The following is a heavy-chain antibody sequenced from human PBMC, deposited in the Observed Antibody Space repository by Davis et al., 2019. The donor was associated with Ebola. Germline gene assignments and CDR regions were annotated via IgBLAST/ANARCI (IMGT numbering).Heavy chain of an antibody. CDR3: ARDPGDYDSSGYSSRYL. J-gene: IGHJ5*02. D-gene: IGHD3-22*01. V-gene: IGHV4-61*09. Sequence: LRLSCTVSGGSISSGSYYWSWIRQPAGKGLEWIGHIYTSGSTNYNPSLKSRVTISVDTSKNQFSLKLSSVAAADTAVYYCARDPGDYDSSGYSSRYLWGQGTLVTVSS. CDR2: IYTSGST. CDR1: GGSISSGSYY.